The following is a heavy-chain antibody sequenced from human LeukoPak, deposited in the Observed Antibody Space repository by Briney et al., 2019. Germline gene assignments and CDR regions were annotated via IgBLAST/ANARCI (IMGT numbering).Heavy chain of an antibody. CDR2: IYTSGST. D-gene: IGHD1-26*01. J-gene: IGHJ5*02. CDR1: GGSISSYY. V-gene: IGHV4-4*07. Sequence: PPETLSLTCTVSGGSISSYYWSWIRQPAGKGLEWIGRIYTSGSTNYNPSLKSRVTMSVDTSKNQFSLKLSSVTAADTAVYYCARDSMGAEYNWFDPWGQGTLVTVSS. CDR3: ARDSMGAEYNWFDP.